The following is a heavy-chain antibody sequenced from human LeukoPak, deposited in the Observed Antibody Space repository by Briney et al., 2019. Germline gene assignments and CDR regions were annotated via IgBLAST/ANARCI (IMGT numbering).Heavy chain of an antibody. D-gene: IGHD6-6*01. CDR1: GFTFSSYS. V-gene: IGHV3-21*05. CDR3: ASEYSSSSGFDY. J-gene: IGHJ4*02. CDR2: ISSSSSYI. Sequence: GSLRLSCAASGFTFSSYSMNWVRQAPGKGLEWVSYISSSSSYIYYADSVKGRFTISRDNAKNSLYLQMNSLRAEDTAVYYCASEYSSSSGFDYWGQGTLVTVSS.